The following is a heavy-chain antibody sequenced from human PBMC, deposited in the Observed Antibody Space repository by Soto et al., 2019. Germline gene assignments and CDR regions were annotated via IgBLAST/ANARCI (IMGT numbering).Heavy chain of an antibody. Sequence: QPGGSLRLSCAASGFTFSSYSMNWVRQAPGKGLEWVSYISSSSSTIYYADSVKGRFTISRDNAKNSLYLQMNSLRDEDTAVYYCARNYDFCIGYLDYWGQGPLFTVSP. J-gene: IGHJ4*02. CDR3: ARNYDFCIGYLDY. D-gene: IGHD3-3*01. CDR1: GFTFSSYS. CDR2: ISSSSSTI. V-gene: IGHV3-48*02.